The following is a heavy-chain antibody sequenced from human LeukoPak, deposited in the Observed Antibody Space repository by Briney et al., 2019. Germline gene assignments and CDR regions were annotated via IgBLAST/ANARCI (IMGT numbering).Heavy chain of an antibody. J-gene: IGHJ4*02. D-gene: IGHD6-13*01. V-gene: IGHV2-5*01. CDR3: AHGRWSVAAAGVEGSGFDY. CDR2: IYWNDDK. CDR1: GFSLSTSGVG. Sequence: SGPTLVNPTQTLTLTCTFSGFSLSTSGVGVGWIRQPPGKALEWLALIYWNDDKRYSPSLKSRLTITKDTSKNQAVLTMTNMDPVDTATYYCAHGRWSVAAAGVEGSGFDYWGQGTLVTVSS.